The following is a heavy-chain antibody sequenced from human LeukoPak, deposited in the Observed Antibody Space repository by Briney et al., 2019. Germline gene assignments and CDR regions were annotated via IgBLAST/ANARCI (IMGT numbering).Heavy chain of an antibody. CDR1: GYTFTSYG. D-gene: IGHD3-3*01. V-gene: IGHV1-18*01. CDR2: ISAYNGNR. J-gene: IGHJ4*02. CDR3: ARVRYDFWSGYDLFDY. Sequence: ASVKVSCKASGYTFTSYGISWVRQAPGQGLEWMGCISAYNGNRNNAQKLQGRVTMTTDTCTSTAYMEMRRLRSDDTAVYYCARVRYDFWSGYDLFDYWGQGTLVTVSS.